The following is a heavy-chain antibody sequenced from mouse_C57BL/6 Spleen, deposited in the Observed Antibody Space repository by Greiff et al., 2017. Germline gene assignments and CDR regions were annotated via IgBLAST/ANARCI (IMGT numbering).Heavy chain of an antibody. CDR3: AIDSSGYKYCDY. J-gene: IGHJ2*01. CDR2: IYPRSGNT. V-gene: IGHV1-81*01. D-gene: IGHD3-2*02. CDR1: GYTFTSYG. Sequence: VQLQQSGAELARPGASVKLSCKASGYTFTSYGISWVKQRTGQGLEWIGEIYPRSGNTYYNEKFKGKATLTADKSSSTAYMELRSLTSEDSAVYFCAIDSSGYKYCDYWGQGTTLTVSS.